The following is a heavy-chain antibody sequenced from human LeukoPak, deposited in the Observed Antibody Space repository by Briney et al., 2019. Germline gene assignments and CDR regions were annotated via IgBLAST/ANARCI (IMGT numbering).Heavy chain of an antibody. CDR3: AREPRGPLARGSSPDY. V-gene: IGHV3-33*01. CDR1: GFTFSSYG. CDR2: IWYDGSNK. J-gene: IGHJ4*02. Sequence: GGSLRLSCAASGFTFSSYGMHWVRQAPGKGLEWVAVIWYDGSNKYYADSVKGRFTISRDNSKNTLYLQMNSLRAEDTAVYYCAREPRGPLARGSSPDYWGQGTLVTVSS. D-gene: IGHD3-10*01.